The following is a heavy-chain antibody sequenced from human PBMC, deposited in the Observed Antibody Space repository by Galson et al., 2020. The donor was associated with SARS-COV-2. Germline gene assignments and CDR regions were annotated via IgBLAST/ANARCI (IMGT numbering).Heavy chain of an antibody. J-gene: IGHJ3*01. V-gene: IGHV4-39*01. D-gene: IGHD2-21*01. Sequence: PSETLSLTCLVPDGSVTDSSYFWAWIRQPPGKGLDWIGTTHSGAEIYYNPSLKSRATVSVDTSSNHFSLRLNSVTAADAAVYYCARQRGHGAWAFDVWGQGTVVAVSS. CDR1: DGSVTDSSYF. CDR3: ARQRGHGAWAFDV. CDR2: THSGAEI.